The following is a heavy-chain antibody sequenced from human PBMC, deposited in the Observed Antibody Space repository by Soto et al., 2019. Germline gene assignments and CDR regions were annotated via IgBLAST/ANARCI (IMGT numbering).Heavy chain of an antibody. CDR2: FNPTSGST. CDR1: GYTFINYY. J-gene: IGHJ4*02. Sequence: ASVKVSCKASGYTFINYYIHWVLQAPGQGLEWMGIFNPTSGSTNYAQKFQGRVTLTMDTSTRTVYMELSSLRFDDTAVYYCARQNDSSEFDYWGQGTLVTVSS. V-gene: IGHV1-46*01. CDR3: ARQNDSSEFDY. D-gene: IGHD3-22*01.